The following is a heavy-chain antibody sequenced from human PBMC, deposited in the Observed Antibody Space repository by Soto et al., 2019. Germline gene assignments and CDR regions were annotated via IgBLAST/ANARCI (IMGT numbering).Heavy chain of an antibody. CDR3: ARAYYDFWSGYLNWFDP. V-gene: IGHV4-59*01. CDR1: GGSISSYY. D-gene: IGHD3-3*01. CDR2: IYYSGST. J-gene: IGHJ5*02. Sequence: SETLSLTCTVSGGSISSYYWSWIRQPPGKGLEWIGYIYYSGSTNYNPSLKSRVTISVDTSKNQFSLKLSSVTAADTAVYYCARAYYDFWSGYLNWFDPWGQGTLVT.